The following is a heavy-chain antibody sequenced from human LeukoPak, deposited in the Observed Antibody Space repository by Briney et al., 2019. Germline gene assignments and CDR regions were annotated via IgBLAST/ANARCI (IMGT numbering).Heavy chain of an antibody. V-gene: IGHV1-46*01. J-gene: IGHJ5*02. Sequence: ASVKVSFKASGYTFTSYYMHWVRQAPGQGLEWMGIINPSGGSTSYAQKFQGRVTMIRDTSTSTVYMELSSLRSEDTAVYYCARGPPVLLWFGELLYLPHNWFDPWGQGTLVTVSS. CDR2: INPSGGST. CDR1: GYTFTSYY. D-gene: IGHD3-10*01. CDR3: ARGPPVLLWFGELLYLPHNWFDP.